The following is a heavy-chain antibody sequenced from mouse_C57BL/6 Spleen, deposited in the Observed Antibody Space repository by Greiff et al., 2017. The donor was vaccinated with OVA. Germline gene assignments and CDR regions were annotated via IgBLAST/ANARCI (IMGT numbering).Heavy chain of an antibody. Sequence: EVQRVESGGDLVKPGGSLKLSCAASGFTFSSYGMSWVRQTPDKRLEWVATISSGGSYTYYPDSVKGRFTISRDNAKNTLYLQMSSLKSEDTAMYYCVTTVVAPFDYWGQGTTLTVSS. CDR1: GFTFSSYG. CDR3: VTTVVAPFDY. CDR2: ISSGGSYT. J-gene: IGHJ2*01. V-gene: IGHV5-6*01. D-gene: IGHD1-1*01.